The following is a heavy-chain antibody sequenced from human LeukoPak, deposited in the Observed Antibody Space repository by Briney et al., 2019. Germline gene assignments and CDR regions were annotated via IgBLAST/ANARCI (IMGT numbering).Heavy chain of an antibody. CDR2: ISGSGGST. V-gene: IGHV3-23*01. Sequence: GGSLRLSCLTSGFTLSTNAMSWVRQAPGKGLEWVSAISGSGGSTYYADSVKGRFTISRDNSKNTLYLQMNSLRAEDTAVYYCAKVPRYSSSSGHYLSYWGQGTLVTVSS. D-gene: IGHD6-6*01. CDR3: AKVPRYSSSSGHYLSY. J-gene: IGHJ4*02. CDR1: GFTLSTNA.